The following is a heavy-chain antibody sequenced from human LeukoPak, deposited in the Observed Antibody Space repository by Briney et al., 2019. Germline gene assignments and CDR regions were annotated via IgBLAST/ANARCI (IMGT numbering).Heavy chain of an antibody. J-gene: IGHJ6*02. CDR1: GFTFRNYV. CDR2: ISYDGSNK. CDR3: ARVLGRALITMVRGVRYGMDV. V-gene: IGHV3-30-3*01. Sequence: GGSLRLSCAASGFTFRNYVIHWVRQAPGKGLEWVAVISYDGSNKYYADSVKGRFTISRDNSKNTLYLQMNSLRAEDTAVYYCARVLGRALITMVRGVRYGMDVWGQGTTVTVSS. D-gene: IGHD3-10*01.